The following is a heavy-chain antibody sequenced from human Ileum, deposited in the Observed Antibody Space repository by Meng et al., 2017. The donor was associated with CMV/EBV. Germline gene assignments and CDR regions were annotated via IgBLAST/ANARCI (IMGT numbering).Heavy chain of an antibody. D-gene: IGHD2-8*01. CDR3: ARDRVNGVSEVDS. CDR2: IYHTGST. V-gene: IGHV4-38-2*02. CDR1: GYSISSGYY. J-gene: IGHJ4*02. Sequence: SETLSLTCTVSGYSISSGYYWGWIRQPPGKGLEWIATIYHTGSTYYNPSLGSRVTMSLDTSKNQFSLNLSSVTAADTAIYYCARDRVNGVSEVDSWGQGKRVTGSS.